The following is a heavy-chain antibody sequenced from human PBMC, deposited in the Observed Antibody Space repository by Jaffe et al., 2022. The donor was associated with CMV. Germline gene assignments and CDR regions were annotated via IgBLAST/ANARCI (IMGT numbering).Heavy chain of an antibody. D-gene: IGHD4-17*01. J-gene: IGHJ1*01. CDR3: AKGTDYGDYWEYFQH. CDR1: GFTFSSYG. CDR2: ISYDGSNK. V-gene: IGHV3-30*18. Sequence: QVQLVESGGGVVQPGRSLRLSCAASGFTFSSYGMHWVRQAPGKGLEWVAVISYDGSNKYYADSVKGRFTISRDNSKNTLYLQMNSLRAEDTAVYYCAKGTDYGDYWEYFQHWGQGTLVTVSS.